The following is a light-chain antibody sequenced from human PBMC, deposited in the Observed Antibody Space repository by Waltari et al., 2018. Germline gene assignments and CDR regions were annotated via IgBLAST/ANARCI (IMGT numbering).Light chain of an antibody. CDR2: GAS. V-gene: IGKV3-15*01. CDR1: QSVSSN. J-gene: IGKJ1*01. Sequence: EIVMTQSPATLSVSPGERATLSCRASQSVSSNLAWYQQKPGHAPRLLLYGASTRATGIPARFSGSGSGTEFTLTISSLQSEDFAVYYCQQYNNWPTWTFGQGTKVEIK. CDR3: QQYNNWPTWT.